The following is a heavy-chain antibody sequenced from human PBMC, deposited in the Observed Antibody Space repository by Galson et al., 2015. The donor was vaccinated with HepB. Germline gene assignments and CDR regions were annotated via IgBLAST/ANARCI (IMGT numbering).Heavy chain of an antibody. CDR2: IKQDGSEK. Sequence: SLRLSCAASGFTFSSYWMSWVRQAPGKGLEWVANIKQDGSEKYYVDSVKGRFTISRDNAKNSLYLQMNSLRAEDTAVYYCARVSLRYSYGFDYWGQGTLVTVSS. J-gene: IGHJ4*02. D-gene: IGHD5-18*01. CDR1: GFTFSSYW. V-gene: IGHV3-7*03. CDR3: ARVSLRYSYGFDY.